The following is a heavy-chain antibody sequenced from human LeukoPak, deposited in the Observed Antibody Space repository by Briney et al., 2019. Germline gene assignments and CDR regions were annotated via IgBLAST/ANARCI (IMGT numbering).Heavy chain of an antibody. CDR1: GFTFSSFE. CDR3: ARTSVAAAISPYYFDY. D-gene: IGHD2-2*02. Sequence: GGSLRLSCAASGFTFSSFEMKWVRQAPGKGLEWVSYISSGGSTIYYADSVKGRFTISRDNAKNSLYLQMNSLRAEDTAVYYCARTSVAAAISPYYFDYWGQGTLVTVSS. V-gene: IGHV3-48*03. J-gene: IGHJ4*02. CDR2: ISSGGSTI.